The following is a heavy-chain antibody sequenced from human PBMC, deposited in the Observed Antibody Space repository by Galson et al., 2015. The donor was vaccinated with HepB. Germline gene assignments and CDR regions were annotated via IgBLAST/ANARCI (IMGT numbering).Heavy chain of an antibody. CDR2: TYYRSKWYN. J-gene: IGHJ3*02. Sequence: CAISGDSVSSNSVAWNWLRQSPSRGLEWLGRTYYRSKWYNDYAVSVKSRITINPDTSKNQFSLQLSSVTPEDTAVYYCARAYSSVQFASDAFDIWGQGTVVTVSS. CDR1: GDSVSSNSVA. V-gene: IGHV6-1*01. CDR3: ARAYSSVQFASDAFDI. D-gene: IGHD6-19*01.